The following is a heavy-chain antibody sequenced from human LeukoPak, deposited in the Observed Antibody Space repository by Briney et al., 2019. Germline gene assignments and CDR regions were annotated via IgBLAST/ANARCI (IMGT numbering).Heavy chain of an antibody. CDR3: ARDRGIVVVLAAQFDY. D-gene: IGHD2-15*01. V-gene: IGHV3-30*04. J-gene: IGHJ4*02. CDR2: ISYDGSNK. CDR1: GFTFSSYA. Sequence: GRSLRLSCAASGFTFSSYAMHWVRQAPGKGLEWVAVISYDGSNKYYADSVKGRFTISRDNSKNTLYLQMNSLRAEDTAVYYCARDRGIVVVLAAQFDYWGQGTLVTVSS.